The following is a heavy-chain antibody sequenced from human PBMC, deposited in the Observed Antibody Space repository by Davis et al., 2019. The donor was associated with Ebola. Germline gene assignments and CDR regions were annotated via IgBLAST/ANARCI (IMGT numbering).Heavy chain of an antibody. CDR2: INPSGGST. Sequence: AASVKVSCKASGYTFTSYYMHWVRQAPGQGLEWMGIINPSGGSTSYAQKFQGRVTMTRDTSTSTVYMELSRLRSDDTAVYYCARGGLLWFRELLSTYYYYGMDVWGQGTTVTVSS. V-gene: IGHV1-46*01. CDR1: GYTFTSYY. D-gene: IGHD3-10*01. J-gene: IGHJ6*02. CDR3: ARGGLLWFRELLSTYYYYGMDV.